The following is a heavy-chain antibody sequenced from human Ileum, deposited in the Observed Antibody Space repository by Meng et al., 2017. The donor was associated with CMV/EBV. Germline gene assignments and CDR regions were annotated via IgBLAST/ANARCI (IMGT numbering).Heavy chain of an antibody. CDR3: AIYYGGVGGRGY. J-gene: IGHJ4*02. CDR1: GDSISSDNYH. Sequence: QGQLQESGPGLVKPSQTLSLTCSASGDSISSDNYHWSWIRQPAGKGLEWIGQRHKNGNDNYNASLKSRVTISIDTSKNQFSLTLTSVTAADTAVYYCAIYYGGVGGRGYWAQGTLVTVSS. D-gene: IGHD2-21*01. V-gene: IGHV4-61*02. CDR2: RHKNGND.